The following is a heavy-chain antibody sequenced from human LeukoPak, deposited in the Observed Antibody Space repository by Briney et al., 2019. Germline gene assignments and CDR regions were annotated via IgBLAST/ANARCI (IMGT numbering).Heavy chain of an antibody. CDR3: AKDRLRGSSWSFDY. Sequence: GGSLRLSCAASGFTFSVYAMTWVRQAPGKGLEWVSAISGSGGSTYYADSVKGRFTISRDNSKNTLYLQMNSLRAEDTAVYYCAKDRLRGSSWSFDYWGQGTLVTVSS. CDR1: GFTFSVYA. D-gene: IGHD6-13*01. CDR2: ISGSGGST. J-gene: IGHJ4*02. V-gene: IGHV3-23*01.